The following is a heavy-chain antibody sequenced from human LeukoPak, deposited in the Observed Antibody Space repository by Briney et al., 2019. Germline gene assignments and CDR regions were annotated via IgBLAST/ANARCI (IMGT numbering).Heavy chain of an antibody. CDR2: INHSGST. V-gene: IGHV4-34*01. CDR1: GGSVNGYY. D-gene: IGHD5-18*01. Sequence: PSETLSLTCGVFGGSVNGYYWSWIRQPPGKGLEWIGEINHSGSTNYNPSLKSRVTISVDTSKNQFSLKLSSVTAADTAVYYCARGITSTAMVEVWFDPWGQGTLVTVSS. J-gene: IGHJ5*02. CDR3: ARGITSTAMVEVWFDP.